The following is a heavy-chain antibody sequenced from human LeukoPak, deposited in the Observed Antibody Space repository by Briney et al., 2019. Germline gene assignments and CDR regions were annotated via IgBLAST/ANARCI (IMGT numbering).Heavy chain of an antibody. D-gene: IGHD6-13*01. V-gene: IGHV3-7*01. J-gene: IGHJ4*02. Sequence: GGSLRLSCAACGFRFSGYWMSWARQAPGKGLEWVALINHGGREKYYVDSVKGRLPICRDNAENSLDLQMNSLRAEDTAVYYCARTGAPGTVDYWGQGTLVTVSS. CDR2: INHGGREK. CDR1: GFRFSGYW. CDR3: ARTGAPGTVDY.